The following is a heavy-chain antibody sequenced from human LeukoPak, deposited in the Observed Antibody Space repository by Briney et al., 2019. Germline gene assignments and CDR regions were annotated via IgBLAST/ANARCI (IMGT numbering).Heavy chain of an antibody. CDR1: GFTFSSYG. J-gene: IGHJ6*02. Sequence: GGSLRRSCAASGFTFSSYGMHWVRQAPGKGLEWVAFIRYDGSNKYYADSVKGRFTISRDNSKNTLYLQMNSLRAEDTAVYYCAKDEWVAAAGTALTWYYYGMDVWGQGTTVTVSS. D-gene: IGHD6-13*01. CDR3: AKDEWVAAAGTALTWYYYGMDV. CDR2: IRYDGSNK. V-gene: IGHV3-30*02.